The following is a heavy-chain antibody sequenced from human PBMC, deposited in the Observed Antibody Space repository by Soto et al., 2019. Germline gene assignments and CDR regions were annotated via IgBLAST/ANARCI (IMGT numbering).Heavy chain of an antibody. V-gene: IGHV4-59*01. CDR1: GGSISSYY. J-gene: IGHJ6*03. Sequence: SETLSLTCTVSGGSISSYYWSWIRQPPGKGLEWIGYIYYSGSTNYNPSLKSRVTISVDTSKNQFSLKLSSVTAADTAVYYCARERLKYSYGESYYYYYIDVWGKETTLTVSS. CDR2: IYYSGST. CDR3: ARERLKYSYGESYYYYYIDV. D-gene: IGHD5-18*01.